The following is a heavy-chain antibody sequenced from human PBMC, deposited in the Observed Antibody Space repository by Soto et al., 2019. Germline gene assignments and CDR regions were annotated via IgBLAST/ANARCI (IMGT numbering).Heavy chain of an antibody. CDR3: ARHAPYYDSSGWIDY. Sequence: QVQLQESGPGLVKPSQTLSLTCTVSGGSISSGGYYWSWIRQHPGKGLEWIGYIYYSGSTYYNPSLKILVTISVDTSKNQFSLKLSSVTAADTAVYYCARHAPYYDSSGWIDYWGQGTLVTVSS. CDR2: IYYSGST. D-gene: IGHD3-22*01. CDR1: GGSISSGGYY. V-gene: IGHV4-31*01. J-gene: IGHJ4*02.